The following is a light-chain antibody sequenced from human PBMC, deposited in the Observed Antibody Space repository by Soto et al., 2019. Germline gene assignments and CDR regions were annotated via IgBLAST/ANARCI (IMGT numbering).Light chain of an antibody. J-gene: IGKJ5*01. CDR3: QQRSNWTIT. Sequence: DIVLTQSPGTLSLSPGERATLSCRASQSVRSSYLAWYQQKPGQAPRLLIHDASNRDTGIQARFSGSGAGTDCTRTISSLEPEDFAAYYCQQRSNWTITFGQGTRLEIK. CDR2: DAS. CDR1: QSVRSSY. V-gene: IGKV3D-20*02.